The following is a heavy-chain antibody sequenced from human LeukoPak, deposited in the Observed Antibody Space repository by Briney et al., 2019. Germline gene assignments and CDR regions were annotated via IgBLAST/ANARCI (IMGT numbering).Heavy chain of an antibody. V-gene: IGHV3-33*01. J-gene: IGHJ6*02. CDR1: GFTFSSYG. Sequence: GGSLRLSCAASGFTFSSYGMHWVRQAPGKGLEWVAVIWYGGSNKYYADSVKGRFTISRDNSKNTLYLQMNSLRAEDTAVYYCARDAPEVPLRAPMDVWGQGTTVTVSS. CDR2: IWYGGSNK. CDR3: ARDAPEVPLRAPMDV. D-gene: IGHD5-12*01.